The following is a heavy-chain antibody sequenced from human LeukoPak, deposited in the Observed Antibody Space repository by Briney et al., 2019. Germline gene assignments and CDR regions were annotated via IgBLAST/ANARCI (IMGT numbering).Heavy chain of an antibody. CDR2: ITYSGDNT. J-gene: IGHJ4*02. V-gene: IGHV3-23*01. Sequence: GGSLRLSCAASGFSFSSYAMSWVRQAPGKGLEWVSTITYSGDNTYYADSVRGQFTISRDNSKNTLFLQMNSLRPDDTAVYYCAKDPGVAARPSYHYWGQGTLVTVSS. CDR1: GFSFSSYA. CDR3: AKDPGVAARPSYHY. D-gene: IGHD6-6*01.